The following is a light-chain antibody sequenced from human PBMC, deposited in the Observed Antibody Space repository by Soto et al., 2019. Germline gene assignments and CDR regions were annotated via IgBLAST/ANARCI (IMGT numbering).Light chain of an antibody. CDR3: QHYGGMWT. J-gene: IGKJ1*01. V-gene: IGKV1-5*03. CDR1: QSIGSW. Sequence: DIQMTQSPSILSASVGDRVTTTCRASQSIGSWVAWYQQKPGRAPNLLIHKASHLESGVPSRFSGSGSGTEFTLTISSLQPGDFATYYCQHYGGMWTFGQGTKVDIK. CDR2: KAS.